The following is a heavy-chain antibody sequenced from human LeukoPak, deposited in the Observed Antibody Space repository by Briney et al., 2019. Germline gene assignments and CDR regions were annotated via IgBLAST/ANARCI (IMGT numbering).Heavy chain of an antibody. V-gene: IGHV1-69*06. CDR2: IIPIFGTA. J-gene: IGHJ4*02. CDR3: ARQLPGLLWFGASPFDY. D-gene: IGHD3-10*01. Sequence: SVKVSCKASGGTFSSYAISWVRQAPGQGLEWMGGIIPIFGTANYAQKFQGRVTITADKSTSTAYMELSSLRSEDTAVYYCARQLPGLLWFGASPFDYWGQGTLVTVSS. CDR1: GGTFSSYA.